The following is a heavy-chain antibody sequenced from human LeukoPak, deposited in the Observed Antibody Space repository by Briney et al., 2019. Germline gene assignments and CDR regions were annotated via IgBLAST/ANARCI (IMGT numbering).Heavy chain of an antibody. J-gene: IGHJ4*02. Sequence: ASVKVSCTASGYTFTIYYMHWVRQAPGQGLEWMGIINPSGGSTSYAQKFQDRVTMTRDTSTSTVYMELSSLRSEDTAVYYCARDVASSGYYWDWGQGTLVTVSS. CDR1: GYTFTIYY. D-gene: IGHD3-22*01. V-gene: IGHV1-46*01. CDR3: ARDVASSGYYWD. CDR2: INPSGGST.